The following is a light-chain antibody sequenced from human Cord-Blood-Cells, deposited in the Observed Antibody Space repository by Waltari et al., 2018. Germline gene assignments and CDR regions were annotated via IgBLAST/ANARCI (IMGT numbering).Light chain of an antibody. Sequence: EIVMTQSPATLSVSPGERATLSCRASQSVSSHIAWYQQKPGQAPRLLIYGASTRATGIPARFSGSGSGTEFTLTISSLQSEDFAVYYCQQYNNWPQTFGQGTKLEIK. V-gene: IGKV3-15*01. J-gene: IGKJ2*01. CDR3: QQYNNWPQT. CDR2: GAS. CDR1: QSVSSH.